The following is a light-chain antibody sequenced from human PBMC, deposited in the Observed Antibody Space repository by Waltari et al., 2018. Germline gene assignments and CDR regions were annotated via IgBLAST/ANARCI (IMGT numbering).Light chain of an antibody. V-gene: IGKV3-15*01. Sequence: EIVVTQSPATLSVSPGERAILPCRASQSISNNLAWYQQKPGQAPRVLIYGASARASGIPARFSGSGAGTEFTLTIASLQSEDFAVYYCQQYNALPPWTFGQGTRVEIK. J-gene: IGKJ1*01. CDR2: GAS. CDR1: QSISNN. CDR3: QQYNALPPWT.